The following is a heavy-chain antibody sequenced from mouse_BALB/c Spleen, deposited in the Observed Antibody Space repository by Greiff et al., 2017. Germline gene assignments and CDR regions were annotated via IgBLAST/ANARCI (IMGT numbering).Heavy chain of an antibody. J-gene: IGHJ4*01. Sequence: DLVKPGASVKLSCKASGYTFTSYWINWVKQRPGQGLEWIGRIAPGSGSTYYNEMFKGKATLTVATSSSTAYIQLSSLSSEDSAVYFWARTYSTTATMDYWGQGTSGTVSS. D-gene: IGHD1-2*01. V-gene: IGHV1S41*01. CDR3: ARTYSTTATMDY. CDR1: GYTFTSYW. CDR2: IAPGSGST.